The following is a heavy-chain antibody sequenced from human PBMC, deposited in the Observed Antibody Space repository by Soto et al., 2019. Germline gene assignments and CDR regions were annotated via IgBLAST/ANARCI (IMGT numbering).Heavy chain of an antibody. D-gene: IGHD5-12*01. CDR3: TQIVYCGYEAAYYFY. CDR2: IRSKANSYAT. Sequence: PGMSLKESWATSGVAFIRSAMHWVPQASGKGLEWVGRIRSKANSYATAYAASVKGRFTISRDDSKNTAYLQMNSLKTEDTAVYYCTQIVYCGYEAAYYFY. V-gene: IGHV3-73*01. J-gene: IGHJ6*03. CDR1: GVAFIRSA.